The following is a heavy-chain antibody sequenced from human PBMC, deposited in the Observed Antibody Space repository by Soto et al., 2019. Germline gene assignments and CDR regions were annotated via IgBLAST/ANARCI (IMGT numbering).Heavy chain of an antibody. CDR2: IMPIFGRA. J-gene: IGHJ6*02. V-gene: IGHV1-69*05. Sequence: SVKVSCKASGGTFSNYAFSWVRQAPGQGLEWLGGIMPIFGRADYAQNLQGRVTLTTDTSTSTAYMELRSLRSNDTAIYYCAMVDVYVTPSPQDVWGQGTTVTVSS. D-gene: IGHD3-16*01. CDR1: GGTFSNYA. CDR3: AMVDVYVTPSPQDV.